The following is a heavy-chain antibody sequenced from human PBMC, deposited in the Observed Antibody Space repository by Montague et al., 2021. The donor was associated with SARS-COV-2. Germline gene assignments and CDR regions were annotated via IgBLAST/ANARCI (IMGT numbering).Heavy chain of an antibody. CDR3: ANFRRTQLLFGTLYYGLDV. CDR1: GGSISYYY. V-gene: IGHV4-59*01. J-gene: IGHJ6*02. CDR2: ISSSGST. D-gene: IGHD2-2*01. Sequence: SETLSLTCTVSGGSISYYYWRWLRQPPGRGLQWIGHISSSGSTNYNPSLKSRVTISVDTSKNHFTLRLSSVTAADTAVYYCANFRRTQLLFGTLYYGLDVWGQGTTVTVSS.